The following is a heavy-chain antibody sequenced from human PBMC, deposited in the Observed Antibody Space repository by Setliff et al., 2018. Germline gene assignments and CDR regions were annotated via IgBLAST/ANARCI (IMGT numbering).Heavy chain of an antibody. J-gene: IGHJ6*03. CDR1: GYTFTSYD. CDR2: MNPNSGNT. CDR3: ARVKVIVGATPRTYNMDV. D-gene: IGHD1-26*01. V-gene: IGHV1-8*03. Sequence: GASVKVSCKASGYTFTSYDINWVRQATGQGLEWMGWMNPNSGNTGYAQKFQGRVTITRNTSISTAYMELSSLRSEDTAVYYCARVKVIVGATPRTYNMDVWGKGTTVTVSS.